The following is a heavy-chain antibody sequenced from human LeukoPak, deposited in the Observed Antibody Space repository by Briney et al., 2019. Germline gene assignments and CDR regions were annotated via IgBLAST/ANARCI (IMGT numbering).Heavy chain of an antibody. CDR1: GYTLTELS. CDR2: FDPEDGET. D-gene: IGHD6-19*01. Sequence: ASVKVSCKVSGYTLTELSMHWVRQAPGKGLEWMGGFDPEDGETIYAQKFQGRDTMTEDTSTDTAYMELSSLRSEDTAVYYCATGDIGIAVAGSWGQGTLVTVSS. J-gene: IGHJ4*02. CDR3: ATGDIGIAVAGS. V-gene: IGHV1-24*01.